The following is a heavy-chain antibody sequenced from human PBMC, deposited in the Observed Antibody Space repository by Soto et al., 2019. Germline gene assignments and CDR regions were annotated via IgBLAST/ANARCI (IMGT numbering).Heavy chain of an antibody. CDR3: VRPKGHCSGGSCYSGPFNY. CDR1: GYTFTGYY. Sequence: ASVKVSCKASGYTFTGYYIHWVRQAPGQGLEWMGWINPNSGGTNYAQKFQGWVTMTRDTSISTAYMELSGLRSEDTAVYYCVRPKGHCSGGSCYSGPFNYWGQGTLVTVSS. D-gene: IGHD2-15*01. CDR2: INPNSGGT. V-gene: IGHV1-2*04. J-gene: IGHJ4*02.